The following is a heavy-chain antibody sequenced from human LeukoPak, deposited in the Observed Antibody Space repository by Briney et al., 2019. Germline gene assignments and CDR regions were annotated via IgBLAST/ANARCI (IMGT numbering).Heavy chain of an antibody. CDR1: GFTFSSYW. D-gene: IGHD6-13*01. V-gene: IGHV3-7*01. CDR2: IKQDGSEK. Sequence: GGSLRLSCAASGFTFSSYWMSWVRQAPGKGLEWVANIKQDGSEKYYVDSVKGRFTISRDNAKNSLYLQMNSLRAEDTAVYYCARDTVGSSWSYYYYGMDVWGQGTTVTVSS. CDR3: ARDTVGSSWSYYYYGMDV. J-gene: IGHJ6*02.